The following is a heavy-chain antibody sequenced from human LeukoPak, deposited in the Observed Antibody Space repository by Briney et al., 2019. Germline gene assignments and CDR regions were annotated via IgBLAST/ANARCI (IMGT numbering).Heavy chain of an antibody. CDR3: ARDKGGYSGYDLDYYFDY. CDR1: GYTFTSYA. J-gene: IGHJ4*02. Sequence: GASVKVSCKASGYTFTSYAMHWVRQAPGQRLEWMGWINAGNGNTKYSQEFQGRVTITRDTSASTAYMELSSLRSEDMAVYYCARDKGGYSGYDLDYYFDYWGQGTLVTVSS. CDR2: INAGNGNT. D-gene: IGHD5-12*01. V-gene: IGHV1-3*03.